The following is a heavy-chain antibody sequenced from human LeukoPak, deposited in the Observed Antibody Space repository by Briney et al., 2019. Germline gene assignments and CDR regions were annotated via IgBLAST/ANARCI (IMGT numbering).Heavy chain of an antibody. D-gene: IGHD4-17*01. V-gene: IGHV4-30-4*01. Sequence: SQTLSLTCTVSGASISSGYYYWSWLRQSPGKGLEWIGYIYYSGTTYYSPSLKSRLTISLDTSKNHLSLKLTSVTAADTAIYYCARDNDDGDYVGWFDPWGQGTLVTVSS. CDR3: ARDNDDGDYVGWFDP. CDR1: GASISSGYYY. CDR2: IYYSGTT. J-gene: IGHJ5*02.